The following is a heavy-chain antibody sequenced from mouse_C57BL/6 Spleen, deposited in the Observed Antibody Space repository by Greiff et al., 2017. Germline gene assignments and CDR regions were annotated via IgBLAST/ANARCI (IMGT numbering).Heavy chain of an antibody. CDR1: GFTFSSYA. CDR2: ISDGGSYT. Sequence: EVMLVESGGGLVKPGGSLKLSCAASGFTFSSYAMSWVPQTPEKRLEWVATISDGGSYTYYPDNVKGRFTISRDNAKNNLYLQMSHLKSEDTAMYYCARASSYGAMDYWGQGTSVTVSS. V-gene: IGHV5-4*03. D-gene: IGHD1-1*01. J-gene: IGHJ4*01. CDR3: ARASSYGAMDY.